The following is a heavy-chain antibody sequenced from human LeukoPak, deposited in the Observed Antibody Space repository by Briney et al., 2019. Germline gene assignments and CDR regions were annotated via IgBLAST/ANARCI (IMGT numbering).Heavy chain of an antibody. J-gene: IGHJ4*02. CDR1: GFTFSSYE. Sequence: PGGSLRLSCAASGFTFSSYEMNWVRQAPGRGLKWVSYISSSGNTIYYADSVKGRFTISRDNAKKSLYLQMNSLRAEDTAVYYCASKNSGSYYFDYWGQGTLVTVSS. CDR3: ASKNSGSYYFDY. V-gene: IGHV3-48*03. CDR2: ISSSGNTI. D-gene: IGHD1-26*01.